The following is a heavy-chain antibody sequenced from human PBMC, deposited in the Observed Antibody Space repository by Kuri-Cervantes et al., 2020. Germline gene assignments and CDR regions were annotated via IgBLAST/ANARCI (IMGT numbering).Heavy chain of an antibody. CDR1: GFTFSDHY. J-gene: IGHJ4*02. D-gene: IGHD6-19*01. V-gene: IGHV3-20*04. CDR2: INWKGGRT. Sequence: GESLKISCAASGFTFSDHYMDWVRQPPGKGLEWVSGINWKGGRTSYVDSVKGRFIISRDNSKNTLYLQMNSLKTEDTAVYYCTTDRAVAAISDYWGQGTLVTVSS. CDR3: TTDRAVAAISDY.